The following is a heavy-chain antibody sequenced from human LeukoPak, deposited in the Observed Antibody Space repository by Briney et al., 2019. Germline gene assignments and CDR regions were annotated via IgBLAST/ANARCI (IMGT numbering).Heavy chain of an antibody. CDR3: ASVFLGYSSGWSYYYYYMDV. CDR2: IIPIFGTA. Sequence: SVKVSCKASGGTFSSYAISWVRQAPGQGLEWMGGIIPIFGTANYAQKFQGRVTITTDESTSTAYMELSSLRSEDTAVYYCASVFLGYSSGWSYYYYYMDVWGKGTTVTVSS. V-gene: IGHV1-69*05. D-gene: IGHD6-19*01. J-gene: IGHJ6*03. CDR1: GGTFSSYA.